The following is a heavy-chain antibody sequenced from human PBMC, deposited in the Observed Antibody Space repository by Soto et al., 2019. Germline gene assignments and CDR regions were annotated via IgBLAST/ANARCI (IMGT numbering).Heavy chain of an antibody. CDR3: ARDRSGWPDAFDI. CDR2: IKQDGSEK. J-gene: IGHJ3*02. Sequence: PGESLKISCAASGCTFSSYWMSWVRQAPGKGLEWVANIKQDGSEKYYVDSVKGRFTISRDNAKNSLYLQMNSLRAEDTAVYYCARDRSGWPDAFDIWGQGTMVTVS. V-gene: IGHV3-7*01. CDR1: GCTFSSYW. D-gene: IGHD6-19*01.